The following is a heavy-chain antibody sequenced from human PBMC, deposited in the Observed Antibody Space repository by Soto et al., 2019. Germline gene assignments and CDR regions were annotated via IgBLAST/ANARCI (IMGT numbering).Heavy chain of an antibody. D-gene: IGHD6-13*01. CDR3: ARDPSWCSSRCTYGMDV. Sequence: QVQLVESGGGVVQPGRSLRLSCAASGFTFSNYGMHWVRQAPGKGLEWVAVIWYDGSNKYYADSVKGRFTISRDNSKNSLYLQMNSLRAEDTAVFYCARDPSWCSSRCTYGMDVWGQGTTVTVSS. CDR2: IWYDGSNK. CDR1: GFTFSNYG. J-gene: IGHJ6*02. V-gene: IGHV3-33*01.